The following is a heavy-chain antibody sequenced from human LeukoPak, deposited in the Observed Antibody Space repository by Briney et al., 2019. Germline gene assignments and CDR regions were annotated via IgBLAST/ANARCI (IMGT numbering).Heavy chain of an antibody. J-gene: IGHJ4*02. Sequence: GGSLRLSCAASGFTFSSYGMHWVRQAPGKGLEWVAVIWYDGSNKYYADSVKGRFTISRDNSKNTLYLQMNSLRAEDTVVYYCARGRYYYGSGSYYTGEYYFDYWGQGTLVTVSS. V-gene: IGHV3-33*01. CDR3: ARGRYYYGSGSYYTGEYYFDY. CDR2: IWYDGSNK. D-gene: IGHD3-10*01. CDR1: GFTFSSYG.